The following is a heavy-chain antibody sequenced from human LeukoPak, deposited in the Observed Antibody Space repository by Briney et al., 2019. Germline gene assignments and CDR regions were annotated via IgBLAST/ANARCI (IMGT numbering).Heavy chain of an antibody. CDR2: IHHNAGT. D-gene: IGHD3-9*01. CDR1: GGSFTDYY. J-gene: IGHJ6*02. V-gene: IGHV4-34*01. Sequence: PSETLSLTCAVYGGSFTDYYWSWIRQAPGKGLEGIGRIHHNAGTSYNPSLKSRVTISADTSKKQLSLKLTSVTAADTAVFYCARGPVRDDGLTGDSYYYGFDVWGQGTTVTVSS. CDR3: ARGPVRDDGLTGDSYYYGFDV.